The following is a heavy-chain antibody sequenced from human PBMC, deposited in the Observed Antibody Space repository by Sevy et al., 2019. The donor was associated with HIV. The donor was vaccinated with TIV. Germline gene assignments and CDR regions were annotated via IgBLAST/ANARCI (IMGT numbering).Heavy chain of an antibody. J-gene: IGHJ4*02. CDR3: ARGGEMATLFDY. Sequence: SETLSLTCTVTGDSISGNYWSWIRQSPGKGLEWIGYSYYIGNTNYNPSLKSRLTISVDTSTNQISLKLRSVTAADTAVYYCARGGEMATLFDYWGQGTLVTVSS. D-gene: IGHD3-16*01. V-gene: IGHV4-59*12. CDR1: GDSISGNY. CDR2: SYYIGNT.